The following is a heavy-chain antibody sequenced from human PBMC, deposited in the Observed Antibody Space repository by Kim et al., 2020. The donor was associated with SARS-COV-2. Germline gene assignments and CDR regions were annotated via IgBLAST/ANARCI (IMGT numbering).Heavy chain of an antibody. CDR1: GFTFSSYG. CDR3: AKGIAVAGTHYYGMDV. J-gene: IGHJ6*02. D-gene: IGHD6-19*01. Sequence: GGSLRLSCAASGFTFSSYGMHWVRQAPGKGLEWVAVISYDGSNKYYADSVKGRFTISRDNSKNTLYLQMNSLRAEDTAVYYCAKGIAVAGTHYYGMDVWGQGTTVTVSS. CDR2: ISYDGSNK. V-gene: IGHV3-30*18.